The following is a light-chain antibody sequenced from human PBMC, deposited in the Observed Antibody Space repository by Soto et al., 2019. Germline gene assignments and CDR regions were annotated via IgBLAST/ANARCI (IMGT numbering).Light chain of an antibody. V-gene: IGLV2-23*03. CDR1: SSDVGTYNL. CDR3: YSFAGTNTFSYV. CDR2: EGT. J-gene: IGLJ1*01. Sequence: QSALTQPASVSRSPGQSISISCTGPSSDVGTYNLVSWYQQHPDKAPKVILYEGTKRPSGVSPRFSGSQSGNTASLTISGLQDEDEAVYFCYSFAGTNTFSYVFGPGTKLTVL.